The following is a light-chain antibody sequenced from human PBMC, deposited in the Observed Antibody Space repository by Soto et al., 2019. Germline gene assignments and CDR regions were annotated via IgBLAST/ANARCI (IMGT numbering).Light chain of an antibody. CDR1: QSISNSY. Sequence: EIVLTQSPGTLSLSPGERATLTCRASQSISNSYLAWHQQKPGQAPRLLIYAASNRATGIPDRFSGSGSGTDFTLTINRLEPEDFAVYYCQQYGSSPRTFVQGTKVEIK. V-gene: IGKV3-20*01. CDR2: AAS. CDR3: QQYGSSPRT. J-gene: IGKJ1*01.